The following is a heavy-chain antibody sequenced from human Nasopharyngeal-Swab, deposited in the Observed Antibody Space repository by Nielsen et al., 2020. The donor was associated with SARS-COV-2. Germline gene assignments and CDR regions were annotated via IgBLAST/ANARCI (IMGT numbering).Heavy chain of an antibody. J-gene: IGHJ6*02. CDR1: GFIFSSYW. V-gene: IGHV3-74*01. CDR3: ARESIAAAGPGMDV. Sequence: GESLKISCAASGFIFSSYWMHWVRQAPGKGLVWVSRIKSDGSSTSYADSVKGRFTISRDNAKNTLFLQMNSLRAEDTAVYYCARESIAAAGPGMDVWGRGTTVTVSS. CDR2: IKSDGSST. D-gene: IGHD6-13*01.